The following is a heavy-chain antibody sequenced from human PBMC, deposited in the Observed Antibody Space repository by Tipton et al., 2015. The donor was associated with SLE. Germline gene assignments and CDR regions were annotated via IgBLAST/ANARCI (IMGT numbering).Heavy chain of an antibody. Sequence: TLSLTCAAYGGSFSGYYWSWIRQPPGKGLEWIGQINHSGSTNYNPSLKSRVAISVDTSKNEFSLKLSSVTAADTAVYYCARTEQGTGSYYRLVFEIWGQGTLVTVSS. CDR1: GGSFSGYY. CDR2: INHSGST. CDR3: ARTEQGTGSYYRLVFEI. V-gene: IGHV4-34*01. J-gene: IGHJ4*02. D-gene: IGHD3-10*01.